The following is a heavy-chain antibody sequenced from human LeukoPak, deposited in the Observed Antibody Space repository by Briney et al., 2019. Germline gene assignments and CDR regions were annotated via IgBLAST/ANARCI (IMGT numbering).Heavy chain of an antibody. CDR2: IIPIFGTA. J-gene: IGHJ4*02. CDR1: GYTFTSYY. D-gene: IGHD3-22*01. V-gene: IGHV1-69*13. CDR3: ARQLVITRDFDY. Sequence: SVKVSCKASGYTFTSYYMHWVRQAPGQGLEWMGGIIPIFGTANYAQKFQGRVTITADESTSTAYMELSSLRSEDTAVYYCARQLVITRDFDYWGQGTLVTVSS.